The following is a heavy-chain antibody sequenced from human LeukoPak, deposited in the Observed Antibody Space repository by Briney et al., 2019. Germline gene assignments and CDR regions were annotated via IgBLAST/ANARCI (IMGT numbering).Heavy chain of an antibody. Sequence: PGGSLRLSCAASGFTFSSYSMNWVRQAPGKGLEWVSSISSSSSYIYYADSVKGRFTISRDNAKNSLYLQMNSLRAEDTAVYYCARDITMIVVGQDYYYGMDVWGQGTTVTVSS. CDR1: GFTFSSYS. D-gene: IGHD3-22*01. J-gene: IGHJ6*02. V-gene: IGHV3-21*01. CDR3: ARDITMIVVGQDYYYGMDV. CDR2: ISSSSSYI.